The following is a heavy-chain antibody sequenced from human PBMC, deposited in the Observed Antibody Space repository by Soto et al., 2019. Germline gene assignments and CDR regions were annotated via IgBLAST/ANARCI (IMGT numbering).Heavy chain of an antibody. D-gene: IGHD3-3*01. CDR3: ARGYNDFWSGYSADFDY. Sequence: ASVKVSCKASGYTCTSYDIDWVRQATGQGLEWMGWMNPNSGNTGYAQKFQGRVTMTRNTSISTAYMELSSLRSEDTAVYYCARGYNDFWSGYSADFDYWGQGTLVTVSS. CDR2: MNPNSGNT. CDR1: GYTCTSYD. J-gene: IGHJ4*02. V-gene: IGHV1-8*01.